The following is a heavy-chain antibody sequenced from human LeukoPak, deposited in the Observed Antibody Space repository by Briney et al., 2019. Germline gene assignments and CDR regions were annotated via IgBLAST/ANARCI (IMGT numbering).Heavy chain of an antibody. D-gene: IGHD7-27*01. J-gene: IGHJ4*02. V-gene: IGHV3-30*18. CDR3: IKDRTGTYSFDY. CDR1: GFIFSGYG. CDR2: MSHDGNYK. Sequence: PGTSLRLSCAASGFIFSGYGMHWVRQAPGKGLEWVALMSHDGNYKHYADSVKGRFTISRDNSKNTLYLQMNSLRVEDTAVYYCIKDRTGTYSFDYWGQGTLVTVSS.